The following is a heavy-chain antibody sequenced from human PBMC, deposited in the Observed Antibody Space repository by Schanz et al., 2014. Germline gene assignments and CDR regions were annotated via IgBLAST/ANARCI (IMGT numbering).Heavy chain of an antibody. Sequence: QVQLVESGGGVVQPGRSLRLSCAASGFTFSGYGMHWVRQAPGKGLAWVGVISYDGSNKYYADSVKGRFTISRDNSKNKLYLHMNSLRREDTAAYDCAKVETSYDILTGYQFAMDVWGQGTTVIVSS. D-gene: IGHD3-9*01. CDR2: ISYDGSNK. J-gene: IGHJ6*02. CDR3: AKVETSYDILTGYQFAMDV. V-gene: IGHV3-30*18. CDR1: GFTFSGYG.